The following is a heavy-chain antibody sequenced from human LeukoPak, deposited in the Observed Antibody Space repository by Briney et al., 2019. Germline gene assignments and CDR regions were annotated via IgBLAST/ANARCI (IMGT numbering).Heavy chain of an antibody. J-gene: IGHJ4*02. Sequence: SETLSLTCTVSGGSISSSSYYWGWIRQPPGKGLEWIGSIYYSGSTYYNPSLKSRVTISVDTSKNQFSLKLSSVTAADTAVYYCSLWFGELYYWGQGTLVTVSS. CDR2: IYYSGST. D-gene: IGHD3-10*01. V-gene: IGHV4-39*07. CDR1: GGSISSSSYY. CDR3: SLWFGELYY.